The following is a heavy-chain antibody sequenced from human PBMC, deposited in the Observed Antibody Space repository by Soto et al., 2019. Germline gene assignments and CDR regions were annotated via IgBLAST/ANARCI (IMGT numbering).Heavy chain of an antibody. V-gene: IGHV4-39*02. J-gene: IGHJ6*02. D-gene: IGHD1-7*01. CDR2: IYYSGST. Sequence: SETLSLTCTVSGGSISSSSYYWGWIRQPPGKGLEWIGSIYYSGSTYYNPSLKSRVTISVDTSKNQFSLKLSSVTAADTAVYYFARDASHANWNYPYYYYYGMDVWGQGTTVTVSS. CDR3: ARDASHANWNYPYYYYYGMDV. CDR1: GGSISSSSYY.